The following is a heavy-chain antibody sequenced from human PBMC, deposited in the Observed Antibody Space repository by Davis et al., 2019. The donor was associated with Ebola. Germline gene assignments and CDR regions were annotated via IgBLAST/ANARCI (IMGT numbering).Heavy chain of an antibody. CDR1: GGSISSSNW. V-gene: IGHV4-4*02. J-gene: IGHJ4*02. CDR3: ASYPGYSYGMFDY. CDR2: IYHSGST. Sequence: SETLSLTCAVSGGSISSSNWWSWVRQPPGKGLEWIGEIYHSGSTNYNPSLKSRVTISVDKSKNQFSLKLSSVTAADTAVYYCASYPGYSYGMFDYWGQGTLVTVSS. D-gene: IGHD5-18*01.